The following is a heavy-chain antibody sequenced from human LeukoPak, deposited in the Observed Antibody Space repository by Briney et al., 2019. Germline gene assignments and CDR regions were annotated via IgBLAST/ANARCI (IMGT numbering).Heavy chain of an antibody. J-gene: IGHJ4*02. CDR2: IYPGDSDT. D-gene: IGHD6-13*01. CDR1: W. Sequence: WIGXXRQMPGXGLXWMGIIYPGDSDTRYSPSFQGQVTISADKSISTAYLQWSSLKASDTAMYYCARTPSIAAAGDYWGQGTLVTVSS. CDR3: ARTPSIAAAGDY. V-gene: IGHV5-51*01.